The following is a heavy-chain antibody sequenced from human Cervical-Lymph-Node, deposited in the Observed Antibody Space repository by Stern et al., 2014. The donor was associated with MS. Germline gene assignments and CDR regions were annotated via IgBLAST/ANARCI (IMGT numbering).Heavy chain of an antibody. CDR3: AKGGSGSYLD. CDR1: GFVFRNYA. V-gene: IGHV3-30*18. Sequence: VQLVESGGGVVQPGRSLRLSCVASGFVFRNYAAHWVRQPPGKGLEWVALVSFDGRDKYYTDSVKGRFTVCRDNSKNTLYLEMNSLRPEDTAVYYCAKGGSGSYLDWGQGSLVTVSS. J-gene: IGHJ4*02. CDR2: VSFDGRDK. D-gene: IGHD1-26*01.